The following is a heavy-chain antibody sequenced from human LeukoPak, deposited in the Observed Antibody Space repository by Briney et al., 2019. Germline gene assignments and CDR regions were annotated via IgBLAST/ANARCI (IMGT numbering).Heavy chain of an antibody. CDR2: ISSSGTTI. CDR1: GFTFSDYY. V-gene: IGHV3-11*01. CDR3: ARSLGSCSTTTCYDNWFDP. D-gene: IGHD2-2*01. Sequence: GGSLRLSCAASGFTFSDYYMSWIRQAPGKGLDWVSYISSSGTTIYYADSVKGRFTISRDNAKNSLYLQMNSLRAEDTAVYYCARSLGSCSTTTCYDNWFDPWGQGTLVTVSS. J-gene: IGHJ5*02.